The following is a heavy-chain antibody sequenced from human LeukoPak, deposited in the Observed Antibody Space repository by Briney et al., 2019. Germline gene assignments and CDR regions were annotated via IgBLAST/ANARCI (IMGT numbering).Heavy chain of an antibody. CDR3: ARSYSGSYAYAFDI. CDR1: GFTFSSYW. V-gene: IGHV3-7*01. D-gene: IGHD1-26*01. CDR2: IKQDGSEK. Sequence: GGSLRLSCAASGFTFSSYWMSWVRQAPGKGLEWVANIKQDGSEKYYVDSVKGRFTISRDNAKNSLYLQMNSLRAEDTAVYYCARSYSGSYAYAFDIWGQGTMVTVSS. J-gene: IGHJ3*02.